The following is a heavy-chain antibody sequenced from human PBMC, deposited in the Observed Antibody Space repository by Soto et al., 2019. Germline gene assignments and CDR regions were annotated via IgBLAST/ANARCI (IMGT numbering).Heavy chain of an antibody. CDR3: ARDGSGGTAFRGLLDY. D-gene: IGHD2-15*01. J-gene: IGHJ4*02. Sequence: GGYVRLSGVLTESIFLRYGLRWVRQGPSKGREWVAVIWNDGSEVYYADSVKGRLTISRDNSKNTLYLQMNSLRAEDTAVYYCARDGSGGTAFRGLLDYWGQGTLVTVSS. CDR2: IWNDGSEV. CDR1: ESIFLRYG. V-gene: IGHV3-33*01.